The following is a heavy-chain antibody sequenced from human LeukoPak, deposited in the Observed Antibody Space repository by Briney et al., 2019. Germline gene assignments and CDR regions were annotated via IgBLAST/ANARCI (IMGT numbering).Heavy chain of an antibody. V-gene: IGHV3-21*01. CDR3: VRDRSMATIYGMDV. CDR2: ISSSSSYI. J-gene: IGHJ6*02. Sequence: PGGSLRLSCAASGFTFSSYSMNWVRQAPVKGLEWVSSISSSSSYIYYADSVKGRFTISRDNAKNSLYLQMNSLRAEDTAVYYCVRDRSMATIYGMDVWGQGTAVTVSS. D-gene: IGHD5-24*01. CDR1: GFTFSSYS.